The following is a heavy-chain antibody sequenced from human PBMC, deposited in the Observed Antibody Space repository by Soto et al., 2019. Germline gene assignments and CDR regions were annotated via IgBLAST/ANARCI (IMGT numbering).Heavy chain of an antibody. D-gene: IGHD6-19*01. J-gene: IGHJ5*02. CDR2: IIPIFAKA. CDR1: GGTFSDYA. Sequence: QVQLVQSGAVVKKPGSSVKVSCKASGGTFSDYAFTWVRQAPGQGLEWMGGIIPIFAKADYAQKFQGRVTITADESTSTAYLELSSLRSEDTAMYFCTTSPGSGWYNWFDPWGSGTLVTVSS. V-gene: IGHV1-69*12. CDR3: TTSPGSGWYNWFDP.